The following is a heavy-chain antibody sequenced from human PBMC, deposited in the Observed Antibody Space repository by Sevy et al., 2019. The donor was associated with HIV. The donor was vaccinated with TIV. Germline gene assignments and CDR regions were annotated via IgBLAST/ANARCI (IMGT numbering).Heavy chain of an antibody. J-gene: IGHJ4*02. CDR3: ARYPIVVVPAAEYDFDY. CDR2: IYPGDSVT. V-gene: IGHV5-51*01. CDR1: GYTFSNYW. D-gene: IGHD2-2*01. Sequence: GESLKISCKGSGYTFSNYWIGWVRQMPGKGLEWMGVIYPGDSVTRYSPSFQGQVTMSAEKSTSTAYLQWSSLKTSDTAIYYCARYPIVVVPAAEYDFDYWGQGTLVTVSS.